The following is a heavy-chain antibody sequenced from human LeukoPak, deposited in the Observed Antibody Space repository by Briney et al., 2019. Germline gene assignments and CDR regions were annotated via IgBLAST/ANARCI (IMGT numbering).Heavy chain of an antibody. Sequence: SQTLSLTCTVSGVSMSSGAFYWSWIRQHPGKGLERIGNIYYSGSTYYNPSLKSRVTISVDRSKNQFSLKLTSVTAADTAVYYCARAFPFDDYGDPDAFDIWGQGTMVTVSS. D-gene: IGHD4-17*01. CDR3: ARAFPFDDYGDPDAFDI. CDR2: IYYSGST. V-gene: IGHV4-30-4*08. CDR1: GVSMSSGAFY. J-gene: IGHJ3*02.